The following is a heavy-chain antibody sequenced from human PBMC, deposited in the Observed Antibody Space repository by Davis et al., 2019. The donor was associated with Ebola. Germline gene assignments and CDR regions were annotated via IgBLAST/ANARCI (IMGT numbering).Heavy chain of an antibody. D-gene: IGHD2-2*01. CDR3: AKGRGFVVIGY. CDR1: GFTFSSYA. CDR2: ISGSGGST. J-gene: IGHJ4*02. Sequence: GESLKISCAASGFTFSSYAMSWVRQAPGKGLEWVSAISGSGGSTYYADSVKGRFTISRDNSKNTLYLQMNSLRAEDTAVYYCAKGRGFVVIGYWGQGTLVTVSS. V-gene: IGHV3-23*01.